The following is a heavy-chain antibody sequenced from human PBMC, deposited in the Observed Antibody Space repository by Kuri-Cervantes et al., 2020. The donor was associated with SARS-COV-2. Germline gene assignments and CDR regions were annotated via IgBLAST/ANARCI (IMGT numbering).Heavy chain of an antibody. V-gene: IGHV4-34*01. CDR3: ARASRLNSSGYYYSDPLLYFDY. Sequence: SQTLSLTCDVSGGSFTYYYWSWIRQPPGKGLEWIGEINHSGSTNYNPSLKSRVTISVDTSKNQFSLKLSSVTAADTAVYYCARASRLNSSGYYYSDPLLYFDYWGQGTLVTVSS. CDR2: INHSGST. J-gene: IGHJ4*02. CDR1: GGSFTYYY. D-gene: IGHD3-22*01.